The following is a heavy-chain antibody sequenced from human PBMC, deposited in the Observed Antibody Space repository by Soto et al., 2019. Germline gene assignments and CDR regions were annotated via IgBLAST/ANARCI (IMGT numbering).Heavy chain of an antibody. Sequence: SETLSLTCAVSGGSISSGGYSWGWIRQPPGKGLGWIGYIYHSGSTYYNPSLKSRVTISVDRSKNQFSLKLSSVTAADTAVYYCARDRGGYYDSSGYYSRSAFDIWGQGTMVTVSS. V-gene: IGHV4-30-2*01. CDR3: ARDRGGYYDSSGYYSRSAFDI. D-gene: IGHD3-22*01. J-gene: IGHJ3*02. CDR1: GGSISSGGYS. CDR2: IYHSGST.